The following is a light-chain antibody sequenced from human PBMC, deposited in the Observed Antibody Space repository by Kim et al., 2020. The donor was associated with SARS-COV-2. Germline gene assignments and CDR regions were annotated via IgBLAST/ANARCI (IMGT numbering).Light chain of an antibody. J-gene: IGKJ1*01. CDR3: KKCDSAHLT. Sequence: DIQMTQSPSSLSASVGDRVTITCRASQDISNYLAWFQLKPGKAPKLLIYAASALQPGVPSRFSGSGSGTDFTLTVTSLQPEDVATYYCKKCDSAHLTFGQGTKVDIK. V-gene: IGKV1-27*01. CDR1: QDISNY. CDR2: AAS.